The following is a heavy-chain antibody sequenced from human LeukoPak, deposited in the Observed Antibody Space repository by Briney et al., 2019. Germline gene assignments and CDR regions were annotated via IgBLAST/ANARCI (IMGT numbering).Heavy chain of an antibody. J-gene: IGHJ6*02. V-gene: IGHV1-69*01. CDR2: IIPIFGTA. CDR1: GGTFSSYA. Sequence: SVKVSCKASGGTFSSYAISWVRQAPGQGLEWMGGIIPIFGTANYAQKFQGRVTITADESTSTAYMELSSLRSEDTAVYYCARAFDYDILTGYGGYGMDVWGQGTTVTVSS. CDR3: ARAFDYDILTGYGGYGMDV. D-gene: IGHD3-9*01.